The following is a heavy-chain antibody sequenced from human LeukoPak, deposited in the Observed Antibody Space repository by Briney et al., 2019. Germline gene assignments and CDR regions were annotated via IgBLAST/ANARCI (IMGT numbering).Heavy chain of an antibody. D-gene: IGHD2-2*01. V-gene: IGHV4-30-4*01. CDR2: IYYSGST. CDR3: ARENRYCSSTSCYSTTGWFDP. Sequence: SETLSLTCTVSGGSISSGDYYWSWIRQPPGKGLEWIGYIYYSGSTYYNPSLKSRVTISVDTSKNQFSLKLSSVTAADTAVYYCARENRYCSSTSCYSTTGWFDPWGQGTLVTVSS. J-gene: IGHJ5*02. CDR1: GGSISSGDYY.